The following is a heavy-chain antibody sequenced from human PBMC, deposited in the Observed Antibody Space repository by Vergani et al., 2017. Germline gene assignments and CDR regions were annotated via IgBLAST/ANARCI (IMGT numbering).Heavy chain of an antibody. V-gene: IGHV4-4*03. CDR3: ARDFHDYVWGSYRFAVLFDY. Sequence: QVQLQESGPGLVKPPGTLSLTCAVSGGSISSSNWWSWVRQPPGKGLEWIGESYHSGSTNYNPSLKSRVTISVDKSKNQFSLKLSSVTAADTAVYYCARDFHDYVWGSYRFAVLFDYWGQGTLVTVSS. CDR2: SYHSGST. J-gene: IGHJ4*02. D-gene: IGHD3-16*02. CDR1: GGSISSSNW.